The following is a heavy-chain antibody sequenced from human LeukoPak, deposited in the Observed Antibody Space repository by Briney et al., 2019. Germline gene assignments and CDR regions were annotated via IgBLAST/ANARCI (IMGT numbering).Heavy chain of an antibody. Sequence: GGSLGFSCAASGFTFSSYSMNWVRQAPGKGLEWVSSISSSSSYIYYADSVKGRFTISRDNAKNSLYLQMNSLRAEDTAVYYCATQGGLYYYDSSGRFDYWGQGTLVTVSS. J-gene: IGHJ4*02. D-gene: IGHD3-22*01. CDR2: ISSSSSYI. V-gene: IGHV3-21*01. CDR3: ATQGGLYYYDSSGRFDY. CDR1: GFTFSSYS.